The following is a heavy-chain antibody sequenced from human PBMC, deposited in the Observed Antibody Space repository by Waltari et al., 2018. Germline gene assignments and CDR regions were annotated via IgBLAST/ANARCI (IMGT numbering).Heavy chain of an antibody. CDR3: CSVQVPLAIAN. J-gene: IGHJ4*02. CDR2: ISGGGGTT. Sequence: EVQLLESGGGLVQPGGSLRLSCAASGLTFSISAMIWVRQAPGEGLEWVSSISGGGGTTEYADSVEGRFTVSRDNSKNTASLQMVSLRAEDTALYYCCSVQVPLAIANCGQGTLVTVAS. D-gene: IGHD1-1*01. V-gene: IGHV3-23*01. CDR1: GLTFSISA.